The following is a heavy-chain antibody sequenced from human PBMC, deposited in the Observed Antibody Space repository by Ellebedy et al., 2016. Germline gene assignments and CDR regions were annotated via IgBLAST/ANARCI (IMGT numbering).Heavy chain of an antibody. CDR2: IKQDESDK. D-gene: IGHD1-1*01. CDR3: ARSGVPNRVDIWFDP. Sequence: GESLKISCAASGFTFSTYWMSWVRQAPGKGLEWVASIKQDESDKKYVDPVKGRFTISRDNAKNSVSLQMNSLRAEDTAMYYCARSGVPNRVDIWFDPWGQGTLVTVSA. J-gene: IGHJ5*02. CDR1: GFTFSTYW. V-gene: IGHV3-7*03.